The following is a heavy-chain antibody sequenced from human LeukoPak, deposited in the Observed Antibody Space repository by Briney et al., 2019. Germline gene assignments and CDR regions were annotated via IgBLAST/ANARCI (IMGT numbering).Heavy chain of an antibody. CDR2: IRYDGSNK. J-gene: IGHJ4*02. Sequence: GGSLRLSCAASGFTFSSYDMHWVRQAPGRGLEWVAFIRYDGSNKYYADSVQGRFTISRDNSRNTVYLQMNSLRVEDTAVYFCAREKEESRGFDYWGQGTLVTVSS. V-gene: IGHV3-30*02. CDR3: AREKEESRGFDY. D-gene: IGHD3-10*01. CDR1: GFTFSSYD.